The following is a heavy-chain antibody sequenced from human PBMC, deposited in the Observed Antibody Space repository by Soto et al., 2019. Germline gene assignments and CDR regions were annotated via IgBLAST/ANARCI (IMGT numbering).Heavy chain of an antibody. Sequence: QVQLHQWGAGLLKPSETLSLTCAVYGGSFSGYYWSWIRQPPGKGLEWIGEINHSGSTNYNPSLKSRVTISVDTSKNQFSLKLSSVTAADTAVYYCASFTYGDYGGNWFDPWGQGTLVTVSS. CDR1: GGSFSGYY. V-gene: IGHV4-34*01. D-gene: IGHD4-17*01. J-gene: IGHJ5*02. CDR3: ASFTYGDYGGNWFDP. CDR2: INHSGST.